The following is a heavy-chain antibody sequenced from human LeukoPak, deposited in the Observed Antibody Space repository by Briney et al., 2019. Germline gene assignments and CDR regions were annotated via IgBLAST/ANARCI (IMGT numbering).Heavy chain of an antibody. CDR3: ARERDDYNFFDY. CDR1: GGTFSSYA. J-gene: IGHJ4*02. CDR2: IIPIFGTA. V-gene: IGHV1-69*01. D-gene: IGHD5-24*01. Sequence: SVKVSCKASGGTFSSYAISWVRQAPGQGLEWMGGIIPIFGTANYAQKFQGRVTITADESTSTAYMELSSLRSEDTAVYYCARERDDYNFFDYWGQGTLVTVSS.